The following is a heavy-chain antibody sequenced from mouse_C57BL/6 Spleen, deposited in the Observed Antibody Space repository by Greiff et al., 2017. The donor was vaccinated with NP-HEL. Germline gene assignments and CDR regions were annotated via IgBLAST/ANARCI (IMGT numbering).Heavy chain of an antibody. CDR3: ARGGDYKGRFAY. CDR1: GYTFTSYW. Sequence: QVQLQQPGAELVMPGASVKLSCKASGYTFTSYWMHWVKQRPGQGLEWIGEIDPSDSYTNYNQKFKGKSTLTVDKSSSTAYMQLSSLTSEDSAVYYCARGGDYKGRFAYWGQGTLVTVSA. J-gene: IGHJ3*01. D-gene: IGHD2-12*01. V-gene: IGHV1-69*01. CDR2: IDPSDSYT.